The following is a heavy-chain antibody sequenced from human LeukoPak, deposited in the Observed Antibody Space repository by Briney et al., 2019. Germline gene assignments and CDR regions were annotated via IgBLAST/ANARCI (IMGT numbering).Heavy chain of an antibody. CDR2: INSDGSST. CDR3: ARENLVESLLYHYDSSGYLY. Sequence: PGGSLRLSCAASGFTFSSYWMHWVRRAPGKGLVWVSRINSDGSSTSYADSVKGRFTISRDNAKNTLYLQMNSLRAEDTAVYYCARENLVESLLYHYDSSGYLYWGQGTLVTVSS. V-gene: IGHV3-74*01. J-gene: IGHJ4*02. D-gene: IGHD3-22*01. CDR1: GFTFSSYW.